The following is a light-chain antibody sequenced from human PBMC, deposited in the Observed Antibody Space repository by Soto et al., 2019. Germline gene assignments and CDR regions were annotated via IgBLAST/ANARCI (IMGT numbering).Light chain of an antibody. V-gene: IGLV1-40*01. J-gene: IGLJ3*02. CDR1: SSNIGAGYD. CDR2: GNS. Sequence: QSALTQPPSVSGAPGQRVTISCTGSSSNIGAGYDVHWYQQLPGTAPKLLIYGNSNRPSGVPDRFSGSKSGTSASLAITGLQAEDEADYYCQSYDSRHWVFGGGTKLTVL. CDR3: QSYDSRHWV.